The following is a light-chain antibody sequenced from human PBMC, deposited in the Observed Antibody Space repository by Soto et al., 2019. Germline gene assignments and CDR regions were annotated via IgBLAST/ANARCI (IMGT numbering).Light chain of an antibody. J-gene: IGKJ1*01. V-gene: IGKV3-11*01. Sequence: EIVLTQSPGTLSLSPGERATLSCRASQSVRSSSLAWCQQKPGQAPRLLIYDASNRATGIPARFSGSGSGTDFTLTISSLEPEDFAVYYCQQCNNWPQWTFGQGTKVDIK. CDR3: QQCNNWPQWT. CDR1: QSVRSSS. CDR2: DAS.